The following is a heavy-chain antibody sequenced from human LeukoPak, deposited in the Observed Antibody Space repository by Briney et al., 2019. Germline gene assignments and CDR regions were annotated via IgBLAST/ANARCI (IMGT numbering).Heavy chain of an antibody. Sequence: SETLSLTCTVSGGSMSSGGHYWSWIRQHPGKGLEWIGYIYYSGSTFNNPSLKSRVTISVDTSKNPFSLKMNSVTVADTAVYYCARGGGGYTYGKPIEFWGQGTLVTVSS. CDR1: GGSMSSGGHY. D-gene: IGHD5-18*01. CDR3: ARGGGGYTYGKPIEF. CDR2: IYYSGST. J-gene: IGHJ4*02. V-gene: IGHV4-31*03.